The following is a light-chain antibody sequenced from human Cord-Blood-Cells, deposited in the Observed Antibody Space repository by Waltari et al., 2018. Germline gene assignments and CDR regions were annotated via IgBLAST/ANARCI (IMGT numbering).Light chain of an antibody. J-gene: IGLJ3*02. CDR1: ISDVGGYNY. Sequence: QTSLTPPRSVSGSPGQSVTISCTGTISDVGGYNYVSWYQQHPGKAPKLMIYDVSKRPSVVPDRVAGTKSGNTASLTIAGLQADDEADYYCCSYAGSYTWVFGGGTKLTVL. V-gene: IGLV2-11*01. CDR2: DVS. CDR3: CSYAGSYTWV.